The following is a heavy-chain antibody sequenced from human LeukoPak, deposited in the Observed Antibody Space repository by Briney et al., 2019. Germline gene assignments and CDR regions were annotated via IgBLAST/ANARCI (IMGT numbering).Heavy chain of an antibody. V-gene: IGHV3-30*02. CDR2: IRFDGTKK. CDR3: AQDLDDVSGNFYYIPDY. D-gene: IGHD3-3*01. J-gene: IGHJ4*02. Sequence: GGSLRLSCAASGFNFSRNGMHWVRQAPGKGLEWAALIRFDGTKKFYGDSASGRFTVSRDNSKNTLSLQMDSLRAEDTAVYYCAQDLDDVSGNFYYIPDYWGQGILVTVSS. CDR1: GFNFSRNG.